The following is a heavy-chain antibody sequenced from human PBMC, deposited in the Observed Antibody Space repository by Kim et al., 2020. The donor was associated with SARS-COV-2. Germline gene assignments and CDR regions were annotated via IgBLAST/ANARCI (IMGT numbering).Heavy chain of an antibody. V-gene: IGHV3-21*01. D-gene: IGHD6-13*01. CDR3: ARGSGSSWSRGRYFDF. J-gene: IGHJ4*02. Sequence: GGSLRLSCAASGFTFSYYSMHWVRQAPGKGLEWVSSISNSRNSTYQADSLKGRFTISRDNAKNSLYLQMNSLRVDDTAVYYCARGSGSSWSRGRYFDFWGPGILVTVSS. CDR2: ISNSRNST. CDR1: GFTFSYYS.